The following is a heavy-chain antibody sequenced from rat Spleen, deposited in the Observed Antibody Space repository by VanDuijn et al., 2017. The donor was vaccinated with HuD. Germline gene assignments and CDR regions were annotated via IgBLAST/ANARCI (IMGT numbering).Heavy chain of an antibody. Sequence: VLLKESEPGLVQPSQTLSPTCSVSGFSLTDYSLHWVRQPPGKGLEWMGYISYSGSTNYNPSLKSRISITRDTSKNQFFLQVNSVTTEDTATYYCARHGYNSYFDYWGQGVMVTVSS. D-gene: IGHD1-9*01. CDR3: ARHGYNSYFDY. V-gene: IGHV3-1*01. CDR1: GFSLTDYS. J-gene: IGHJ2*01. CDR2: ISYSGST.